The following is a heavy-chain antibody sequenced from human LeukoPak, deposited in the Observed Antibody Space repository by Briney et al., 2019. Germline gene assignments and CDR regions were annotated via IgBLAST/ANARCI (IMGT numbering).Heavy chain of an antibody. CDR3: ARLPDYYSRHGAPG. J-gene: IGHJ4*02. Sequence: SETLSLTCAVYGGSFSGYYWSWIRQPPGKGLEWIGEINHSGSTNYNPSLKSRVTISADTSKNQFSLKLSSVTAADTAVYYCARLPDYYSRHGAPGWGQGTLVTVSS. V-gene: IGHV4-34*01. CDR2: INHSGST. CDR1: GGSFSGYY. D-gene: IGHD3-10*01.